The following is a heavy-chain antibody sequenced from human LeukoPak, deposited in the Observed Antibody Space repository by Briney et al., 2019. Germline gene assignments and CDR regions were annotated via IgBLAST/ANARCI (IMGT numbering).Heavy chain of an antibody. J-gene: IGHJ4*02. V-gene: IGHV3-23*01. Sequence: GGSLRLSCAASGFTFGTYDMYWIRQAPGKGLECVSSISRGGGAYTYYADSVKGRFTISRDDSRNTLYLQMNSLRAEDTAVYYCSKKGQADNDGKPDWGQGTLVTVSS. CDR2: ISRGGGAYT. D-gene: IGHD1-1*01. CDR1: GFTFGTYD. CDR3: SKKGQADNDGKPD.